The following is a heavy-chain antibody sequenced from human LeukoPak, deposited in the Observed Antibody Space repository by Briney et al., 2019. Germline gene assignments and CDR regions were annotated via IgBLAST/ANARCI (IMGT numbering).Heavy chain of an antibody. CDR1: GFTFDDYA. D-gene: IGHD3-22*01. V-gene: IGHV3-9*03. J-gene: IGHJ2*01. CDR3: ARTYYYDSSGPNWYFDL. CDR2: ISWNSGSI. Sequence: PGGSLRLSCAASGFTFDDYAMHWVRQAPGKGLEWVSGISWNSGSIGYADSVKGRFTISRDNAKNSLYLQMNSLRAEDMALYYCARTYYYDSSGPNWYFDLWGRGTLVTVSS.